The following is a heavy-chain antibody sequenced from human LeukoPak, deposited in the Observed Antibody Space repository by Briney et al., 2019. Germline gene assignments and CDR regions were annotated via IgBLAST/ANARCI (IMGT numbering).Heavy chain of an antibody. V-gene: IGHV1-2*02. CDR2: INPNSGVT. CDR3: ARDVSRSRDF. CDR1: GYTFTGYY. J-gene: IGHJ4*02. Sequence: ASVKVSCKASGYTFTGYYLHWVRQAPGQGLEWMGWINPNSGVTIYAQKFQGRVTLTRDTSITTAYMQLSRLSSDDTAVYYCARDVSRSRDFWGQGTLVTVSS. D-gene: IGHD2-8*01.